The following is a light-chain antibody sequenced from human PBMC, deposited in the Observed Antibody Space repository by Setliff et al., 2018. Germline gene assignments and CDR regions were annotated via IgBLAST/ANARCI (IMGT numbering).Light chain of an antibody. CDR2: LGS. CDR3: MQTRQVPVT. Sequence: DIVMTQSPASLPVTPGEPASISCRSSQSLLERNGYNYLDWYVQKPGQSPQLLIYLGSNRASGVPDRFSGSESGTDFTLKISRVEAEDVGLYYCMQTRQVPVTVGGGTKVDIK. CDR1: QSLLERNGYNY. V-gene: IGKV2-28*01. J-gene: IGKJ4*01.